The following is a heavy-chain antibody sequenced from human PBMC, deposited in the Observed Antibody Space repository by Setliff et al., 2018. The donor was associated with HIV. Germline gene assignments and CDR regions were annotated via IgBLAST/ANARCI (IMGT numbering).Heavy chain of an antibody. J-gene: IGHJ4*02. CDR2: VRGIAYGGTT. CDR1: GFSIDDYA. D-gene: IGHD4-17*01. CDR3: TRDGGGDYGVYAPDY. V-gene: IGHV3-49*03. Sequence: GGSLRLSCTASGFSIDDYAMNWFRQAPGRGLEWVGLVRGIAYGGTTEYAASVRGRFTISRDDSKNISYLQMNSLKTEDTAVYFCTRDGGGDYGVYAPDYWGQGTLVTVSS.